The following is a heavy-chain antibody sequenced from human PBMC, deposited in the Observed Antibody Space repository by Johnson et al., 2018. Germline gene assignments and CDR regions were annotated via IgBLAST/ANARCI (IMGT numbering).Heavy chain of an antibody. J-gene: IGHJ4*02. CDR2: VSSGGSSI. D-gene: IGHD3-22*01. Sequence: QVQLVESGGGLVKPGGSLRLSCAASGFTFSDYYMSWIRQAPAKGLEWVSYVSSGGSSIYYADSVKGRFTISRDNAKNSLYLQMNSLRAEDTAGYYCARSFRSSGYRHFDYWGQGTLVTVSS. V-gene: IGHV3-11*01. CDR3: ARSFRSSGYRHFDY. CDR1: GFTFSDYY.